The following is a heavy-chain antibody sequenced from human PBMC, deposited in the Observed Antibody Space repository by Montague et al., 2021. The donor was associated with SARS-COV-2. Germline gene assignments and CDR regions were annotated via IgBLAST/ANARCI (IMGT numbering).Heavy chain of an antibody. D-gene: IGHD2-21*02. CDR3: ARDQIVVLTATAHYYYGMDV. CDR2: INQDGSEK. V-gene: IGHV3-7*01. J-gene: IGHJ6*04. CDR1: GFPFSRNW. Sequence: SLRLSCAASGFPFSRNWMSWVRQAPGKGLEWVANINQDGSEKTYVDSVKGRFTISRDNAKNSLYLQMNSLRAEDTAVYYCARDQIVVLTATAHYYYGMDVWGEGTTVTVSS.